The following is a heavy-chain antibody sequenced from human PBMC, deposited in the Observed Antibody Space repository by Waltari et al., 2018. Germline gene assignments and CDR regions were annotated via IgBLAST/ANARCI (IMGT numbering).Heavy chain of an antibody. CDR1: GYTFTSYD. D-gene: IGHD2-15*01. V-gene: IGHV1-8*01. CDR3: ARDKSPRGFCSGGSCYWFDP. CDR2: MNPNRGNT. Sequence: QVQLVQSGAEVKKPGASVKVSCKPSGYTFTSYDINWVRQATGQGLEWMGWMNPNRGNTGYAQKFQGRVTMTRNPSISAAYMELTNLRSEDTAVYYCARDKSPRGFCSGGSCYWFDPWGQGTLVTVSS. J-gene: IGHJ5*02.